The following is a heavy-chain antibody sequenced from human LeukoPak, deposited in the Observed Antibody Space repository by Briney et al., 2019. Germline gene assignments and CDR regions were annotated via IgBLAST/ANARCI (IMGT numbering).Heavy chain of an antibody. CDR1: GGTFSSYA. J-gene: IGHJ4*02. V-gene: IGHV1-69*05. CDR3: ARAQIGYSSGWYETAGGWHFDY. Sequence: SVKLSCKASGGTFSSYAISWVRQAPGQWLEWMGGIIPIFGTTSCAHKFQSRVTITTDESTSTAYMELSSLRSEDTAVYYCARAQIGYSSGWYETAGGWHFDYWGQGTLVTVSS. CDR2: IIPIFGTT. D-gene: IGHD6-19*01.